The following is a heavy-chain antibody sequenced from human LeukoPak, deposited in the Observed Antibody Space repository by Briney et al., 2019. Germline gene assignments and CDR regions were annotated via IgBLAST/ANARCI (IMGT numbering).Heavy chain of an antibody. V-gene: IGHV3-23*01. J-gene: IGHJ4*02. CDR3: AKGRWTTVVIKSYFFDY. Sequence: PGGSLRLSCAASGFTFSSYAMSWVRQAPGKGLEWVSAISGSGGSTYYADSVKGRFTISRDNSKNTLYLQINSLRAEDTAVYYCAKGRWTTVVIKSYFFDYWGQGTLVTVSS. D-gene: IGHD4-23*01. CDR1: GFTFSSYA. CDR2: ISGSGGST.